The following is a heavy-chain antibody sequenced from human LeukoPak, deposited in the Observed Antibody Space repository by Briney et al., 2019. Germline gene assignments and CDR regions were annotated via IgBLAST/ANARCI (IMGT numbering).Heavy chain of an antibody. D-gene: IGHD3-16*02. CDR3: ATDPIGGYRHLDAFDI. CDR1: GYTLTELS. CDR2: FDPEDGET. V-gene: IGHV1-24*01. J-gene: IGHJ3*02. Sequence: ASVKVSCKASGYTLTELSMHWVRQAPGKGLEWMGGFDPEDGETIYAQKFQGRVTMTEDTSTDTAYMELSSLRSEDTAVYYCATDPIGGYRHLDAFDIWGQGTMVTVSS.